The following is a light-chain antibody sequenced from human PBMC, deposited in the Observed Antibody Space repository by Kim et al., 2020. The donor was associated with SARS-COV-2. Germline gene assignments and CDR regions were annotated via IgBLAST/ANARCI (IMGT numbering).Light chain of an antibody. J-gene: IGKJ1*01. CDR2: DTS. V-gene: IGKV1-5*01. Sequence: GDTVTITCRASQSISSWLAWYQQKPGKAPKLVIYDTSVLESGVPSRFSGSGSGTEFTLTISSLQPDDFATYYCQHYTTYSGTFGQGTKLEIK. CDR3: QHYTTYSGT. CDR1: QSISSW.